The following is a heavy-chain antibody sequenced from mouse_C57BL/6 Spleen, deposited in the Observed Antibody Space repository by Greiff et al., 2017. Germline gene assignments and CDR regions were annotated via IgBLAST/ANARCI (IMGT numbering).Heavy chain of an antibody. CDR2: IDPSDSYT. CDR3: ARNHLDY. J-gene: IGHJ2*01. Sequence: QVQLQQPGAELVKPGASVKLSCKASGYTFTSYWMQWVKQRPGQGLEWIGEIDPSDSYTNYNQKFKGKATLTVDTSSSTAYMQLSSLTSADSAVYYCARNHLDYWGQGTTLTVSS. V-gene: IGHV1-50*01. CDR1: GYTFTSYW.